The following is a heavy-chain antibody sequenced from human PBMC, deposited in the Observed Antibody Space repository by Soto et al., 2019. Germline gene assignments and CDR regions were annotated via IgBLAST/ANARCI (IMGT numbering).Heavy chain of an antibody. CDR2: ISAYNGNT. CDR1: GYPFGTYA. Sequence: ASVKVSCKASGYPFGTYAITWVRQAPGQGLEWMGWISAYNGNTNYAQKLQGRVTMTTDTSTSTAYMELRSLRSDDTAVYYCARDRYSSSWRYFQHWGQGTLVTVSS. J-gene: IGHJ1*01. CDR3: ARDRYSSSWRYFQH. D-gene: IGHD6-13*01. V-gene: IGHV1-18*04.